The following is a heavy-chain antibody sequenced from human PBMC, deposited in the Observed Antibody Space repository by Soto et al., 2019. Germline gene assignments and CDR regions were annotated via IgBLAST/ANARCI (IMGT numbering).Heavy chain of an antibody. CDR3: AKEEIRGVRLDY. CDR1: GFTFSSYA. D-gene: IGHD3-10*01. CDR2: ISGSGGST. J-gene: IGHJ4*02. V-gene: IGHV3-23*01. Sequence: VQLLESGGGLVQPGGSLRLSCAASGFTFSSYAMSWVRQAPGKGLEWVSAISGSGGSTYYADSVKGRFTISRDISENTLDLQMNSLRAEDTAVYYCAKEEIRGVRLDYWGQGTLVTVSS.